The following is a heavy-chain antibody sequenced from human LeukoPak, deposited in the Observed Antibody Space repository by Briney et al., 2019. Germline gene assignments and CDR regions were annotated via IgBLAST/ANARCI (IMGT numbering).Heavy chain of an antibody. Sequence: GGSLRLSCAASGFAISDYSMNWVRQVPGKGLEWVSYISSSSNKVYYGDSVKGRFTISRDNAKNSLFLQMNSLRADDTAVYYCARNFYCGGDCAISYFDYWGQGTLVTVSS. J-gene: IGHJ4*02. CDR1: GFAISDYS. D-gene: IGHD2-21*02. V-gene: IGHV3-48*01. CDR2: ISSSSNKV. CDR3: ARNFYCGGDCAISYFDY.